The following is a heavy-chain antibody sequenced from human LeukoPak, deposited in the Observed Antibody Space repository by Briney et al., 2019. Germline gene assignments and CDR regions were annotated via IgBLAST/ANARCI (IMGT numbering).Heavy chain of an antibody. D-gene: IGHD3-10*01. J-gene: IGHJ5*02. V-gene: IGHV3-30*02. CDR1: GFTFSSYG. CDR3: AKDLRVSIGDRGLSNWFDP. CDR2: IRYDGSNK. Sequence: GGSLRLSCAASGFTFSSYGMHWVRQAPGKGLEWVAFIRYDGSNKYYADSVRGRFTISRDNSKNTLYLQMNSLRAEDTAVYYCAKDLRVSIGDRGLSNWFDPWAREPWSPSPQ.